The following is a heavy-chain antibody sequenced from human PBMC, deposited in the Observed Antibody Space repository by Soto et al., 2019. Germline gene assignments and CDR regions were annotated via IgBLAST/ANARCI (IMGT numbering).Heavy chain of an antibody. CDR3: ARDAAGYYFFAHTKGRNWFDP. CDR2: INTSGGST. CDR1: GYTFTSYY. Sequence: GASVKVSCKASGYTFTSYYMHWVRQAPGQGLEWMGIINTSGGSTSYAQKFQGRVTMTRDTSTSTVYMELSSLRSEDTAVYYFARDAAGYYFFAHTKGRNWFDPWGQGTLVTVSS. D-gene: IGHD1-1*01. V-gene: IGHV1-46*01. J-gene: IGHJ5*02.